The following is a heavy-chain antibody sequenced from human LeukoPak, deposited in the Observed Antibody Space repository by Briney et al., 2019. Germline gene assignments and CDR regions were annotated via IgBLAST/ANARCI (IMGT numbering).Heavy chain of an antibody. CDR1: GGSFSGYY. CDR2: INHSGST. J-gene: IGHJ6*02. D-gene: IGHD1-14*01. Sequence: SETLSLTCAVYGGSFSGYYWSWIRQPPGKGLEWIGEINHSGSTNYNPSLKSRVTISVDTSKNQFSLKLSSVTAADTAVYYCARTGAYGMDVWGQGTTVTVSS. V-gene: IGHV4-34*01. CDR3: ARTGAYGMDV.